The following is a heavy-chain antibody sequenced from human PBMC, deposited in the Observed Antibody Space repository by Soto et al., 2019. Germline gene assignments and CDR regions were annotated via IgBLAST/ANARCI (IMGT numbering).Heavy chain of an antibody. Sequence: QAQLVQSGAEVKNPGASVKVSCDASGYTFTDHYVHWVRQAPGQGLEWMGCVNPNTAGTIYAQKFHGRVTMTSDTSITTSYMEITSLRSDDTARYYCASIDSSAYDGNGLDVWGQGTLVTVSS. CDR1: GYTFTDHY. V-gene: IGHV1-2*02. J-gene: IGHJ1*01. CDR3: ASIDSSAYDGNGLDV. CDR2: VNPNTAGT. D-gene: IGHD3-22*01.